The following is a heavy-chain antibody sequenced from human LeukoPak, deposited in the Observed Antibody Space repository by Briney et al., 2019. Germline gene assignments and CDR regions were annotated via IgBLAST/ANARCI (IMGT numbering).Heavy chain of an antibody. CDR1: GGTFSSYA. D-gene: IGHD3-22*01. CDR3: ARGGYYYDSSGYYLLDY. V-gene: IGHV1-69*05. Sequence: SVKVSCKASGGTFSSYAISWMRQAPGQGLEWMGGIIPIFGTANYAQKFQGRVTITTDESTSTAYMELSSLRSEDTAVYYCARGGYYYDSSGYYLLDYWGQGTLVTVSS. J-gene: IGHJ4*02. CDR2: IIPIFGTA.